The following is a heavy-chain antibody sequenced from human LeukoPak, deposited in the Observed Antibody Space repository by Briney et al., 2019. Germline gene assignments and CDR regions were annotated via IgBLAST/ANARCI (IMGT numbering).Heavy chain of an antibody. CDR1: GDSLSSYY. Sequence: PSETLSLTCTVSGDSLSSYYWSWIRQPPGKGLECGGYIYYSGSTNYNPSLKSRVTTSVDMSKNQFSLKLSSVTAADTAVYYCARRSRSDYGGNVKNYGIDVWGQGTTVTVS. D-gene: IGHD4-23*01. CDR2: IYYSGST. CDR3: ARRSRSDYGGNVKNYGIDV. J-gene: IGHJ6*02. V-gene: IGHV4-59*08.